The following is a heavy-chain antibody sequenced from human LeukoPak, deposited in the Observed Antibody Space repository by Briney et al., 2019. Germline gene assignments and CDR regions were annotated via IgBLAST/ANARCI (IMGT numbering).Heavy chain of an antibody. CDR2: ISSSSSYI. Sequence: GGSLRLSCAASGFTFSSYSMNWVRQAPGKGLEWVSSISSSSSYIYYADSVKGRFTISRDNAKNTLYLQMNSLRAEDTAVYYCAKDLRGTNWYPFDYWGQGTLATVSS. D-gene: IGHD6-13*01. CDR3: AKDLRGTNWYPFDY. CDR1: GFTFSSYS. J-gene: IGHJ4*02. V-gene: IGHV3-21*04.